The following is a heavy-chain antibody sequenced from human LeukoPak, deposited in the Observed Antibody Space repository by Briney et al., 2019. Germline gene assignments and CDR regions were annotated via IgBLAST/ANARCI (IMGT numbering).Heavy chain of an antibody. CDR1: GFTFSSYA. Sequence: GGSLRLSCAASGFTFSSYAMHWVRQAPGKGLEWVSAISGSGGSTYYADSVKGRFTISRDNSKNTLYLQMNSLRAEDTAVYYCAKYLGDSSGYYYVGEDVGYWGQGTLVTVSS. D-gene: IGHD3-22*01. J-gene: IGHJ4*02. V-gene: IGHV3-23*01. CDR3: AKYLGDSSGYYYVGEDVGY. CDR2: ISGSGGST.